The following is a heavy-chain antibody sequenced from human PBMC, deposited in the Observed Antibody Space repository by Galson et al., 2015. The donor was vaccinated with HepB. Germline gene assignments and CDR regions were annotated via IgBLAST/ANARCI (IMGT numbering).Heavy chain of an antibody. D-gene: IGHD5-12*01. CDR3: VKRGSKSLDP. V-gene: IGHV6-1*01. Sequence: CAISGDSVSSNSAAWNWIRQSPSRGLEWLGRTYYRSKWYNDYAVSVKSRITITPDTSKNQFSLQLSSVTPEDTAVYYCVKRGSKSLDPWGQGTLSPSPQ. CDR1: GDSVSSNSAA. CDR2: TYYRSKWYN. J-gene: IGHJ5*01.